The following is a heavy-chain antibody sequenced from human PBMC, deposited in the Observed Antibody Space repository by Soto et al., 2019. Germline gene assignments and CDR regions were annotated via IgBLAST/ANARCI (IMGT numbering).Heavy chain of an antibody. CDR3: TDSLWIYTWTQLWLKAPFDF. V-gene: IGHV3-23*01. CDR1: GFTFSSYA. CDR2: ISGSEGYT. J-gene: IGHJ4*02. Sequence: ESLNMSCATSGFTFSSYAMSLVRQVPGKGLDWVSGISGSEGYTYYTDSVKGRFTISRDNSKNTLYLQMNSLRAEDTAVYYCTDSLWIYTWTQLWLKAPFDFWGQGTMVTVSS. D-gene: IGHD5-18*01.